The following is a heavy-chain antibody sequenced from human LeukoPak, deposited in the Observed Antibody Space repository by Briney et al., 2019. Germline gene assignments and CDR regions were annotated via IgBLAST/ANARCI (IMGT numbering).Heavy chain of an antibody. CDR3: AWIFPGY. D-gene: IGHD2-2*03. V-gene: IGHV3-15*01. CDR1: GFTFSNAW. CDR2: IKSKSDGGTT. Sequence: GGSLRLSCAASGFTFSNAWMSWVRQAPGKGLEWVGRIKSKSDGGTTDYAAPVKGRFTISRDDSKNTVYLQMNSLETEDTAVYYCAWIFPGYWGQGTLVTVSS. J-gene: IGHJ4*02.